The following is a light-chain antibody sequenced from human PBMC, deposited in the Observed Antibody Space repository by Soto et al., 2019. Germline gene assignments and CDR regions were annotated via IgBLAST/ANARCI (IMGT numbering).Light chain of an antibody. CDR3: SSYKRSNWV. J-gene: IGLJ3*02. CDR1: SSDVGGYNY. CDR2: EVS. V-gene: IGLV2-14*01. Sequence: QSALTQPASVSGSPGQSITISCTGTSSDVGGYNYVSWYQQHPGKAPKLMIYEVSNRPSGVSNRFSGSNSGNKASLTIPGVQAEDEGDFYCSSYKRSNWVFGRGTKLTVL.